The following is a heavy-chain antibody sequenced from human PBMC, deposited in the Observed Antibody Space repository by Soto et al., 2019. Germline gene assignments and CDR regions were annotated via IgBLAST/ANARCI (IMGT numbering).Heavy chain of an antibody. Sequence: QVQLVQSGAELKKPGASMKVSCKASGYTFTSFGITWVRQAPGQGLEWMGWINTYTQNTKYAHNFQGRVTMTTDTSTTTSYMELRSLRPDDTAVYYCGRESSGSGWSFDFWGQGSLVTVSS. CDR3: GRESSGSGWSFDF. V-gene: IGHV1-18*04. CDR1: GYTFTSFG. D-gene: IGHD6-19*01. J-gene: IGHJ4*02. CDR2: INTYTQNT.